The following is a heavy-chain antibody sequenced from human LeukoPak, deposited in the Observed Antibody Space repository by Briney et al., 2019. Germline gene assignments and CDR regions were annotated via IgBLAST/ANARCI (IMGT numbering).Heavy chain of an antibody. Sequence: PSETLSLTCTVSGGSISSYYWSWIRQPAGKGLEWIGRIYTSGSTNYNPSLKSRVTMSVDTSKNQFSLKLSSVTAADTAVYYCAKGRGPTANWYFDVWGRGTLVTVSS. CDR1: GGSISSYY. V-gene: IGHV4-4*07. CDR3: AKGRGPTANWYFDV. CDR2: IYTSGST. J-gene: IGHJ2*01. D-gene: IGHD2-21*02.